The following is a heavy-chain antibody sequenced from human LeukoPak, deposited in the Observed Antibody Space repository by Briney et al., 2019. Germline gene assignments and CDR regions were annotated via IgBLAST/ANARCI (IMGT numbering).Heavy chain of an antibody. J-gene: IGHJ4*02. CDR3: ARQVLIRYCSSTSCPGFFDY. CDR2: INHSGST. CDR1: GGSFSGYC. D-gene: IGHD2-2*01. V-gene: IGHV4-34*01. Sequence: SETLSLTCAVYGGSFSGYCWSWIRQPPGKGLEWIGEINHSGSTNYNPSLKSRVTISVDTSKNQFSLKLSSVTAADTAVYYCARQVLIRYCSSTSCPGFFDYWGQGTLVTVSS.